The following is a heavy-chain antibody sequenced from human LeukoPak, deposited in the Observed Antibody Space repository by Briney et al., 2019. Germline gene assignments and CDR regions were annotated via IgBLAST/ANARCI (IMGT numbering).Heavy chain of an antibody. D-gene: IGHD5-24*01. J-gene: IGHJ2*01. Sequence: KPGGSLRLSCAASGFTFSDYYMSWIRQAPGKGLEWVSYISPSSSSIYHADSVKGRFTISRDNAKNSLYLQMNSLRDEDTAVYYCASSLRDGYNSVGYFDLWGRGTLVTVSS. V-gene: IGHV3-11*04. CDR2: ISPSSSSI. CDR1: GFTFSDYY. CDR3: ASSLRDGYNSVGYFDL.